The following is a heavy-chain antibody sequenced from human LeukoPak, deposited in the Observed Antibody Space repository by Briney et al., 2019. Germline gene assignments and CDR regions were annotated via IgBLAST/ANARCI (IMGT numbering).Heavy chain of an antibody. CDR2: IKSKTGGGTT. V-gene: IGHV3-15*01. J-gene: IGHJ4*02. Sequence: PGGSLRLSCAASGFTFSNAWMSWVRQAPGKGLEWVGRIKSKTGGGTTDYAAPVKGRFTISRDDSKNTLYLQMNSLKTEDTAVYYCARDLGVPDATLTYTAMVTGARRSGSYFDYWGQGTLVTVSS. D-gene: IGHD5-18*01. CDR3: ARDLGVPDATLTYTAMVTGARRSGSYFDY. CDR1: GFTFSNAW.